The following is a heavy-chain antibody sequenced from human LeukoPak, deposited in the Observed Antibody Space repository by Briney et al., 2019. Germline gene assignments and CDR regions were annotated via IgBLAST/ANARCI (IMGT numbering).Heavy chain of an antibody. Sequence: PGGSLRLSCAASGFTFSSYGMHWVRQAPGKGLEWVAVIWYDGSNKYYADSVKGRFTISRDNSKNTLYLQMNSLRAEDTAVYYCAGDLSDIVVVVAASPFDYWGQGTLVTVSS. V-gene: IGHV3-33*01. CDR2: IWYDGSNK. CDR1: GFTFSSYG. J-gene: IGHJ4*02. D-gene: IGHD2-15*01. CDR3: AGDLSDIVVVVAASPFDY.